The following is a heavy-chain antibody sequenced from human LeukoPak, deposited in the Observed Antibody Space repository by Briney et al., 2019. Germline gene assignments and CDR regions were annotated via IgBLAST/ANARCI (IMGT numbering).Heavy chain of an antibody. CDR1: GFTFSNYA. CDR3: AKWGDYDVLTGYYVSDY. J-gene: IGHJ4*02. Sequence: PGGSLRLPCAASGFTFSNYAMSWVRQAPGKGLEWVSAITGSGGNTYYADSVKGRFTISRDNSKNTVFLQMNSLRAEDTAVYYCAKWGDYDVLTGYYVSDYWGQGTLVTVSS. V-gene: IGHV3-23*01. CDR2: ITGSGGNT. D-gene: IGHD3-9*01.